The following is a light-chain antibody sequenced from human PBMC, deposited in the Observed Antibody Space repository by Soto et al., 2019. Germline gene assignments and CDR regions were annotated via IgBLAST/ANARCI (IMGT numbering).Light chain of an antibody. CDR3: SSYAGSNRV. V-gene: IGLV2-8*01. J-gene: IGLJ1*01. CDR1: SGDVGGYNY. CDR2: EVS. Sequence: QSVLTQPPSASGSPGQSVTISCTGTSGDVGGYNYVSWYQQHPGKAPKLMLYEVSKRPSGVPDRFSGSKSGNTASLTVSGLQAEDEADYYCSSYAGSNRVFGTGTKLTVL.